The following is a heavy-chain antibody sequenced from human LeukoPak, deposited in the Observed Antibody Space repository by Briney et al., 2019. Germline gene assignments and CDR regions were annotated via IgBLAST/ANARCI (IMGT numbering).Heavy chain of an antibody. D-gene: IGHD3-10*01. CDR3: AYYGGPPYNWFDP. CDR2: IYYSGST. CDR1: GGSISSGGYY. J-gene: IGHJ5*02. Sequence: PSETLSLTCTVSGGSISSGGYYWSWIRQHPGKGLEWIGYIYYSGSTYYNPSLKSRVTISVDTSKNQFSLKLSSVTAADTAVYYCAYYGGPPYNWFDPWGQGTLVTVSS. V-gene: IGHV4-31*03.